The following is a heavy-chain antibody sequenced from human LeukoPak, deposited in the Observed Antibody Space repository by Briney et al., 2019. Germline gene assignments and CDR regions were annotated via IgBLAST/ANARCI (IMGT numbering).Heavy chain of an antibody. D-gene: IGHD6-6*01. V-gene: IGHV1-18*01. J-gene: IGHJ4*02. Sequence: ASVKVSCTASGYTFTSYGISWVRQAPGQGLEWMGWISAYNGNTNYAQKLQGRVTITTDTSTSTAYMELRSLRSDDTAVYYCARAPTRGAARVFDYWGQGTLVTVSS. CDR2: ISAYNGNT. CDR1: GYTFTSYG. CDR3: ARAPTRGAARVFDY.